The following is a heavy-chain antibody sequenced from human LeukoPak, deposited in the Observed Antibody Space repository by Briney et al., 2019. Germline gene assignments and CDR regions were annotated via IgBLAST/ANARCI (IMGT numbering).Heavy chain of an antibody. J-gene: IGHJ3*02. CDR3: ALIAAAGYDAFDI. D-gene: IGHD6-13*01. Sequence: ASVKVSCKASGYTFTGYYMHWVRQAPGQGLEWMGWINPNSGGTNYALKFQGWVTMTRDTSISTAYMELSRLRSDDTAVYYCALIAAAGYDAFDIWGQGTMVTVSS. V-gene: IGHV1-2*04. CDR1: GYTFTGYY. CDR2: INPNSGGT.